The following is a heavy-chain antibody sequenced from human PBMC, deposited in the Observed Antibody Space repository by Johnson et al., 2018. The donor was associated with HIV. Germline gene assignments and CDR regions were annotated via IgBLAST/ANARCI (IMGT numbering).Heavy chain of an antibody. CDR3: ARDRVHGGSYYSGAFDI. CDR2: IKQDGSEK. Sequence: EVQLVESGGGLVQPGGSLRVSCAASGFTFSRYWMSWVRQAPGKGLEWVANIKQDGSEKYYVDSVKGRFTISRDNAKNSLHLQMNGLRAEDTAVYYCARDRVHGGSYYSGAFDIWGQGTMVTVSS. V-gene: IGHV3-7*05. J-gene: IGHJ3*02. D-gene: IGHD1-26*01. CDR1: GFTFSRYW.